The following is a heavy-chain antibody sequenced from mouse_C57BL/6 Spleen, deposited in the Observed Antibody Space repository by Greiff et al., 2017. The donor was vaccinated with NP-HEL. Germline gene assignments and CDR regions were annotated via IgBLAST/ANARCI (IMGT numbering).Heavy chain of an antibody. CDR1: GFSFNTYA. CDR2: IRSKSNNYAT. V-gene: IGHV10-1*01. CDR3: VRQGTYYDYLFDY. J-gene: IGHJ2*01. D-gene: IGHD2-4*01. Sequence: EVHLVESGGGLVQPKGSLKLSCAASGFSFNTYAMNWVRQAPGKGLEWVARIRSKSNNYATYYADSVKDRFTISRDDSESMLYLQMNNLKTEDTAMYYCVRQGTYYDYLFDYWGQGTTLTVSS.